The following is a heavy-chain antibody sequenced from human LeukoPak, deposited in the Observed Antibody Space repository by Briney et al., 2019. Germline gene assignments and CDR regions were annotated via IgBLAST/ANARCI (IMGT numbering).Heavy chain of an antibody. CDR3: ASDGFDI. V-gene: IGHV1-3*01. CDR2: INDGNGNT. CDR1: GYGFTTYA. Sequence: ASVKVSCKASGYGFTTYAMYWVRQASGQRLEWMGWINDGNGNTKYSQKFQGRVTMTRVTSASTAYMELSSLRFEDTAVYYCASDGFDIWGQGTMVTVSS. J-gene: IGHJ3*02.